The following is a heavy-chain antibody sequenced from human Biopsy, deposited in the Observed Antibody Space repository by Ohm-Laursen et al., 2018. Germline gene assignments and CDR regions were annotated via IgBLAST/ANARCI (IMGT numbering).Heavy chain of an antibody. V-gene: IGHV3-48*04. CDR2: INVYSNKK. CDR1: GFTFNNYG. J-gene: IGHJ6*02. CDR3: ARSPGRDRMDV. D-gene: IGHD1-14*01. Sequence: SLRLSCAASGFTFNNYGMQWVRQAPGRGLEWVSYINVYSNKKYYADSVKGRFIVSRDNDKNSLYLQMNSLRAEDTAVYHCARSPGRDRMDVWGQGTTVIVSS.